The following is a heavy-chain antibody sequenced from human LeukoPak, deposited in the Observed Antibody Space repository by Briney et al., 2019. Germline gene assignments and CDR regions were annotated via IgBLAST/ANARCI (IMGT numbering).Heavy chain of an antibody. D-gene: IGHD3-22*01. V-gene: IGHV4-59*08. CDR3: ARLIEGYYYDSSGYLWFDP. J-gene: IGHJ5*02. Sequence: PSETLSLTCTVSGGSISSYYWSWIRQPPGKGLEWIGYIYYSGSTNYNPSLKSRVTISVDTSKNQFSLKLSSVTAADTAVYYCARLIEGYYYDSSGYLWFDPWGQGTLVTVSP. CDR2: IYYSGST. CDR1: GGSISSYY.